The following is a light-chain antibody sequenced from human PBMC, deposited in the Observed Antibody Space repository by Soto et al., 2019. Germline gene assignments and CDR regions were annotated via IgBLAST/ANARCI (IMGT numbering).Light chain of an antibody. J-gene: IGLJ1*01. Sequence: QSALTQPASVSGSPGQSITISCTGTSSDVGGHNYVSWYQQHPGKAPKLMIYEVNNRPSGVSIRFSGSKSGNTASLTISDLQTEDEADYFCSTYTMRSTLHYVFGPGTKLTVL. V-gene: IGLV2-14*01. CDR1: SSDVGGHNY. CDR3: STYTMRSTLHYV. CDR2: EVN.